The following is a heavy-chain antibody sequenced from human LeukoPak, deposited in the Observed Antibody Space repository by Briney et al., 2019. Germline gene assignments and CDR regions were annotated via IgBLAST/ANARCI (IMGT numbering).Heavy chain of an antibody. CDR1: GGSISSYY. V-gene: IGHV4-59*08. Sequence: SETLSLTCTVSGGSISSYYWTWIRQPPGKGLGLEWIGYIYYSGGTNYNPSLKSRVTISIDTSKNQVSLKLSSVTAADTAVYYCARLWDSSSSLNYWGQGTLVTVSS. CDR3: ARLWDSSSSLNY. CDR2: IYYSGGT. D-gene: IGHD6-6*01. J-gene: IGHJ4*02.